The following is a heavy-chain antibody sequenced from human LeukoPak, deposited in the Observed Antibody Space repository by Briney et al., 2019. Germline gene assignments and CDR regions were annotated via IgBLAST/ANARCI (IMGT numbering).Heavy chain of an antibody. V-gene: IGHV3-21*01. J-gene: IGHJ4*02. CDR3: ARGSSHCDY. Sequence: PGGFQRLSCAASGFTFSSYSMNWVRQAPGKGLEWVSSISSSSSYMYYADSVKGRFTISRDNAKNSLYLQMNGLRAEDTAVYYCARGSSHCDYWGQGTLVTVSS. D-gene: IGHD2-2*01. CDR2: ISSSSSYM. CDR1: GFTFSSYS.